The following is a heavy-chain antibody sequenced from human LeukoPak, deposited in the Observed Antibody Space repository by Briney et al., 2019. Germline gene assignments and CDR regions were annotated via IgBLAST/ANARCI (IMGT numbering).Heavy chain of an antibody. V-gene: IGHV4-59*01. CDR2: IYYSGST. Sequence: PSETLSLTCTVSVGSISSYYWSWIRQPPGKGLEGIGYIYYSGSTNYNPSLKSRVTISVDTSKNQFSLKLSSVTDADTEVYYCARDFNYDSSGYYYRGGAFDIWGQGTMVTVSS. CDR3: ARDFNYDSSGYYYRGGAFDI. J-gene: IGHJ3*02. D-gene: IGHD3-22*01. CDR1: VGSISSYY.